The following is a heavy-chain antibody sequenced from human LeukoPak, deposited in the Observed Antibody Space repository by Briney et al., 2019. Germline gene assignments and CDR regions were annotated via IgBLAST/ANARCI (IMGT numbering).Heavy chain of an antibody. CDR1: VGSITNYY. Sequence: PAETLSLTCTVSVGSITNYYWTWIRQPPGKGLEWIGYIYFSGSTKYSPSLMSRVAMSIDTSKNQFSLRLSSLTAADTAVYYCVRRRAVPGHYYFDYWGQGTLVTVSS. D-gene: IGHD6-19*01. CDR3: VRRRAVPGHYYFDY. J-gene: IGHJ4*02. CDR2: IYFSGST. V-gene: IGHV4-59*08.